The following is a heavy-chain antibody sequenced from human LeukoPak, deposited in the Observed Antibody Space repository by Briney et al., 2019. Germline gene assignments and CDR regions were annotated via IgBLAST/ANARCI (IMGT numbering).Heavy chain of an antibody. CDR3: ASDGIAVDRGIGYFDY. CDR2: IWYVGSNK. Sequence: GGSLRLSCAASGFTFRSYGMHWVRQAPGKGLEWGAVIWYVGSNKYYADSVKGRFTISRDNSENTLYLQMNSVRAEDTALYYCASDGIAVDRGIGYFDYWGQGTLVTVSS. V-gene: IGHV3-33*01. J-gene: IGHJ4*02. D-gene: IGHD6-13*01. CDR1: GFTFRSYG.